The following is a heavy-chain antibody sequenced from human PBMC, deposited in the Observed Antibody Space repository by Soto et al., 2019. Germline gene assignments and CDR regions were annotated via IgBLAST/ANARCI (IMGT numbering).Heavy chain of an antibody. CDR1: GFTFSSYW. J-gene: IGHJ6*02. Sequence: GSLRLSCAASGFTFSSYWMHWVRQAPGKGLVWVSRINSDGSSTSYADSVKGRFTISRDNAKNTLYLQMNSLRAEDTAVYYCARDLPTFYDFWSGYWPYYGMDVWGQGTTVTVSS. CDR3: ARDLPTFYDFWSGYWPYYGMDV. V-gene: IGHV3-74*01. CDR2: INSDGSST. D-gene: IGHD3-3*01.